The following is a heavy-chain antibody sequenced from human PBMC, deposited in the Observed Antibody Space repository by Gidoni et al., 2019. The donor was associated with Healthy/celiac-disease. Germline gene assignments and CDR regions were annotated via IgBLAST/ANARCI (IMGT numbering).Heavy chain of an antibody. J-gene: IGHJ6*02. CDR3: ARGLGYYYYYGMDV. D-gene: IGHD7-27*01. Sequence: QVQLQQWGAGLFTPPDPLSLTSAAYAGSFSGYYWTWTRQPPGKGLEWIGEINHSGSTNYNPSLKSRVTISVDTSKNQFSLKLSSVTAADTAVYYCARGLGYYYYYGMDVWGQGTTVTVSS. V-gene: IGHV4-34*01. CDR2: INHSGST. CDR1: AGSFSGYY.